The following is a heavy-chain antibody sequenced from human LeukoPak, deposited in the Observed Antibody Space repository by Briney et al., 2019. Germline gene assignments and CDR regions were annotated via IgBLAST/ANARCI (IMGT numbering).Heavy chain of an antibody. CDR1: GFTFSSYG. V-gene: IGHV3-30*02. D-gene: IGHD1-26*01. Sequence: PGGSLRLSCTPSGFTFSSYGMHWVRQAPGKGLEWVAFIRYDGSDKHYADSVKGRFTISRDNSKDTLYLEMNSLGAEDTAVYYCAKDLELAPFDYWGQGNLVTVSS. J-gene: IGHJ4*02. CDR2: IRYDGSDK. CDR3: AKDLELAPFDY.